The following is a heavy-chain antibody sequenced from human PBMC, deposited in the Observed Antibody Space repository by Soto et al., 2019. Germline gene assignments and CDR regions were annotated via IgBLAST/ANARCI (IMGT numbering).Heavy chain of an antibody. J-gene: IGHJ4*02. V-gene: IGHV3-15*01. CDR1: VLTFNNAW. Sequence: WWSLRLSCLASVLTFNNAWMNWGRQAPGKGLEWVGRIRSKSDGGTTDYAAPVKGRFTISRDDSKNMVDLQMSSLKTEDTAIYYCTTYSGAAFEYWGQGALVTVSS. CDR2: IRSKSDGGTT. D-gene: IGHD1-26*01. CDR3: TTYSGAAFEY.